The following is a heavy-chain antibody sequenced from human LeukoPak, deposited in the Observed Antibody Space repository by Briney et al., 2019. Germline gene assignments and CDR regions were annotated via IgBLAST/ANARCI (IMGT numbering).Heavy chain of an antibody. J-gene: IGHJ3*02. CDR3: AKGGVSAAYTHIFGI. D-gene: IGHD2-2*01. CDR2: ISSRSRYI. Sequence: PGGSLRLSCAASGFTFSSYSMNWVRQAPGRGLEWVSSISSRSRYIYYADSVKGRFTISRDNAKNSLYLQMNSLRAGDTAFYYCAKGGVSAAYTHIFGIWGKGTIVTVSS. CDR1: GFTFSSYS. V-gene: IGHV3-21*01.